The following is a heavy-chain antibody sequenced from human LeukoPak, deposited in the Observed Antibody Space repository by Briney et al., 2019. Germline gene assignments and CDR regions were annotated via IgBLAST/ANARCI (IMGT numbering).Heavy chain of an antibody. V-gene: IGHV3-23*01. J-gene: IGHJ2*01. CDR3: AKDRYSDSLVRYLDP. CDR1: GFTFSSYA. CDR2: VSGSGGNT. Sequence: GGSLRLSCAASGFTFSSYAMSWVRQAPGKGLEWVSGVSGSGGNTYYADSVKGRFTISRDNSENTLYLQMNSLRAEDTAVYYCAKDRYSDSLVRYLDPWGRGTLVTVSS. D-gene: IGHD4-11*01.